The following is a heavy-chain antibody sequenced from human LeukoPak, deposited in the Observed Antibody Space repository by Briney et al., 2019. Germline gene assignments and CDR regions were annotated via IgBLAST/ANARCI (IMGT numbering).Heavy chain of an antibody. D-gene: IGHD3-22*01. V-gene: IGHV3-48*04. Sequence: PGGSLRLSCAASGFTFSNAWMNWVRQAPGKGLEWVSYISSSGSTIYYADSVKGRFTISRDNAKNSLYLQMNSLRAEDTAVFYCARVISGDSSGYFLENWFDPWGQGTLVTVSS. CDR2: ISSSGSTI. CDR3: ARVISGDSSGYFLENWFDP. J-gene: IGHJ5*02. CDR1: GFTFSNAW.